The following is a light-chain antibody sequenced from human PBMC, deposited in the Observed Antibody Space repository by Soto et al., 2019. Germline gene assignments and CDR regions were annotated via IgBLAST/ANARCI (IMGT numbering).Light chain of an antibody. Sequence: QSVLTQPASLSGSPGQSITISCSGTSSDIGTYDHVAWFQQFPGKTPKLMIYSVSNRPSGVSYRFSGSKSGNTASLTISGLQAEDEADYYCISYTVSRSYVFGTGTKLTVL. CDR3: ISYTVSRSYV. CDR1: SSDIGTYDH. V-gene: IGLV2-14*01. J-gene: IGLJ1*01. CDR2: SVS.